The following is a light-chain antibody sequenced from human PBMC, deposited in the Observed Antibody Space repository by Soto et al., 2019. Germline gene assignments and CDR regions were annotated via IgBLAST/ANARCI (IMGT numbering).Light chain of an antibody. CDR3: GSYTSSSTLA. CDR2: DVS. Sequence: QSVLTQPASVSGSPGQSITISCTGTSSDVGAYNYVSWYQHHPGKAPKLMIYDVSYRPSGVSDRFSGSKSGNTASLTISGLQAEDEADYYCGSYTSSSTLAFGTGTKVTVL. CDR1: SSDVGAYNY. V-gene: IGLV2-14*01. J-gene: IGLJ1*01.